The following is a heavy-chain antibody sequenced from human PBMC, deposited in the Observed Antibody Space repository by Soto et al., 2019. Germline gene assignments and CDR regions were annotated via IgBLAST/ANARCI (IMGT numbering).Heavy chain of an antibody. CDR2: ISPSGSTI. V-gene: IGHV3-48*03. CDR1: RFTFSSYE. Sequence: EVQLVESGGGLVQPGGSLRLSCVASRFTFSSYEMNWVRQAPGKGLEWVSYISPSGSTIYYADSVKGRFTISRDSAKNSLYLQMNSLRAEDTSVYYCARERPSSDFWSGYSYGMDVWGQGTTVTVSS. D-gene: IGHD3-3*01. J-gene: IGHJ6*02. CDR3: ARERPSSDFWSGYSYGMDV.